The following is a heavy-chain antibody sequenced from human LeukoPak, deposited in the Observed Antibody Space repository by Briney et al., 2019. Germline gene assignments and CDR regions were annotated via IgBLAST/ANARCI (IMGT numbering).Heavy chain of an antibody. D-gene: IGHD2-2*01. CDR2: ISGSGGST. J-gene: IGHJ4*02. CDR1: GFPFSSYA. Sequence: SGGSLRLSCAASGFPFSSYAMSRVRQAPGKGLEWVSAISGSGGSTYYADSVKGRFTISRDNSKNTLYLQMNSLRAEDTAVYYCAKIQGYCSSTSCYAMWFDDWGQGTLVTVSS. V-gene: IGHV3-23*01. CDR3: AKIQGYCSSTSCYAMWFDD.